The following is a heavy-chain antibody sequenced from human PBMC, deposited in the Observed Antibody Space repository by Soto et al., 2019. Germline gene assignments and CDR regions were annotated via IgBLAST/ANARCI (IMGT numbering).Heavy chain of an antibody. CDR3: ASAAVTGTAGLDF. CDR2: INPNSGGT. V-gene: IGHV1-2*02. CDR1: GFSFSGFY. Sequence: ASVKVSCKASGFSFSGFYMHWVRQAPGQGLEWMGWINPNSGGTKSAEKFQGRVTMTRDTSISTAYMELSRLTSDDTAVYYCASAAVTGTAGLDFWGQGTQVTVSS. J-gene: IGHJ4*02. D-gene: IGHD6-19*01.